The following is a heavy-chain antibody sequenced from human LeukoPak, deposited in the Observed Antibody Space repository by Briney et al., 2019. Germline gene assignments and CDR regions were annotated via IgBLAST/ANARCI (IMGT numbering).Heavy chain of an antibody. CDR2: ISAYNGNT. D-gene: IGHD3-22*01. Sequence: ASVKVSCKASGYTFTSYGISWVRQAPGQGLEWMGWISAYNGNTNYAQKLQGRVTMTTDTSASTAYMELRSLRSDDTAVYYCARAMFYYDSSGYSTFAFDIWGQGTMVTVPS. J-gene: IGHJ3*02. CDR3: ARAMFYYDSSGYSTFAFDI. CDR1: GYTFTSYG. V-gene: IGHV1-18*01.